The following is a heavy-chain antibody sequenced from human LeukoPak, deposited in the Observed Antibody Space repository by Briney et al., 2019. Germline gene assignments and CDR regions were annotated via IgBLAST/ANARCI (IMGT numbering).Heavy chain of an antibody. CDR1: GFTFSSYG. CDR3: AREAGTSGAYYMDV. Sequence: GGSLRLSCAASGFTFSSYGMSWVRQAPGKGLEWVSAISGSGGSTYYADSVKGRFTISRDNSKNTLYLQMNSLRAEDTALYYCAREAGTSGAYYMDVWGKGTTVTVSS. J-gene: IGHJ6*03. D-gene: IGHD1-14*01. CDR2: ISGSGGST. V-gene: IGHV3-23*01.